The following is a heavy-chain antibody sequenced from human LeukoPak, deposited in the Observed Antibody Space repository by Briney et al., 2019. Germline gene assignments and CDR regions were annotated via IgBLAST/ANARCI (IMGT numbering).Heavy chain of an antibody. V-gene: IGHV5-51*01. Sequence: GESLKISCKGSGYSFSSYWIGWVRQMPGTGLEWMGIIYPGDSDTTYSPSFQGQVTISADKSISTAYLQWSSLKASDTAMYYCASPYGDRGSEYFQHWGQGTLVTVSS. CDR2: IYPGDSDT. J-gene: IGHJ1*01. CDR3: ASPYGDRGSEYFQH. CDR1: GYSFSSYW. D-gene: IGHD4-17*01.